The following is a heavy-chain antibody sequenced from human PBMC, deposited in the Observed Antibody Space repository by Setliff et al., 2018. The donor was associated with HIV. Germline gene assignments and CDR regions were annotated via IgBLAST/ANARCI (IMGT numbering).Heavy chain of an antibody. CDR3: ARRKAGWGELFGNWFDP. D-gene: IGHD3-10*01. V-gene: IGHV4-39*01. J-gene: IGHJ5*02. Sequence: SETLSLTCTVSGGSISSYYWGWIRQPPGKGLEWIGSIYYSGSTYYNPSLKSRLTISVDTSKNQFSLKLSSVTAADTAVYYCARRKAGWGELFGNWFDPWGQGTLVTVSS. CDR1: GGSISSYY. CDR2: IYYSGST.